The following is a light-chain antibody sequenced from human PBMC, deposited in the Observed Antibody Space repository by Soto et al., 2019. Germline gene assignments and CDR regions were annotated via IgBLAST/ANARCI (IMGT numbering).Light chain of an antibody. V-gene: IGKV1-39*01. Sequence: DIQMTQSPSSLSASVGDRVTITCRASQSISSYLNWYQQKPGKAPNLLIYAASSLQSGVPSRFSGSGSATDFTLTIRSLQPEDFAMYFCQQTYSTPYTFCQGTQLDIK. CDR1: QSISSY. J-gene: IGKJ2*01. CDR3: QQTYSTPYT. CDR2: AAS.